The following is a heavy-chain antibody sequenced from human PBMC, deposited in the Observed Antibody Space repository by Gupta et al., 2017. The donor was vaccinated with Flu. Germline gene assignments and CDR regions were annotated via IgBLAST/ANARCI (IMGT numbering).Heavy chain of an antibody. CDR3: AKSKKPSTYSGWYGGDS. D-gene: IGHD6-13*01. J-gene: IGHJ4*02. V-gene: IGHV3-23*01. CDR1: GFTFNYYA. CDR2: ISGSGGSS. Sequence: EVQLLESGGGLLQPGGSLRLSCAASGFTFNYYAMSWVRQAPGEGLEWVSSISGSGGSSYYTDSVKGRFTISRDNAKNMLWLQMNSLGAEDTAVYYCAKSKKPSTYSGWYGGDSWGQGTLVTVSS.